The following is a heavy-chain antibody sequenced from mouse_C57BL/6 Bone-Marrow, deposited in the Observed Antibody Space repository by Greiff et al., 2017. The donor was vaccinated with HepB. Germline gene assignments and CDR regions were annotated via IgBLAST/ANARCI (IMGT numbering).Heavy chain of an antibody. V-gene: IGHV1-81*01. D-gene: IGHD1-1*01. CDR1: GYTFTSYG. CDR2: IYPRSGNT. J-gene: IGHJ2*01. CDR3: ARSATTVVARGLYYFDY. Sequence: VQGVESGAELARPGASVKLSCKASGYTFTSYGISWVKQRTGQGLEWIGEIYPRSGNTYYNEKFKGKATLTADKSSSTAYMELRSLTSEDSAVYFCARSATTVVARGLYYFDYWGQGTTLTVSS.